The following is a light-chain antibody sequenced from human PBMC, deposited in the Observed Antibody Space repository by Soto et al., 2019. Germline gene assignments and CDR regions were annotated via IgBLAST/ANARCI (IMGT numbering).Light chain of an antibody. CDR1: QSLSSGY. J-gene: IGKJ4*01. V-gene: IGKV3-20*01. CDR3: QQYGSSPLT. Sequence: EIVLTQSPGTLSLSPGERVTLSCRASQSLSSGYLAWYQQKFGQAPRLLIYGASSRATGIPDRFSGSGSGTDFTLTISRLEPEDFAVYYCQQYGSSPLTFGGGTKVDI. CDR2: GAS.